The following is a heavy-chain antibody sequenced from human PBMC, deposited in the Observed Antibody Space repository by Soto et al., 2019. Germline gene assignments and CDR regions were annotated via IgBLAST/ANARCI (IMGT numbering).Heavy chain of an antibody. V-gene: IGHV3-30*18. D-gene: IGHD4-17*01. Sequence: GGSLRLSCAASGFSFRSYGMYWVRQAPGKGLEWVAFISQNGGKKYYVDSVEGRFTISRDNSQNTLYLQMNSLRTEDTAVYYCAKDKFSTTVVTPGPYYYYGMDVWGRGTTVTVSS. CDR2: ISQNGGKK. CDR1: GFSFRSYG. CDR3: AKDKFSTTVVTPGPYYYYGMDV. J-gene: IGHJ6*02.